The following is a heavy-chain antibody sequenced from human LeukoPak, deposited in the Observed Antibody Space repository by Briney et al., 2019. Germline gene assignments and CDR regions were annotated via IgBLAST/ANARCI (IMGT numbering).Heavy chain of an antibody. D-gene: IGHD3-3*01. CDR1: GDSVSSNSAA. V-gene: IGHV6-1*01. CDR3: ARDVATYYDFWSGNHPLYYFDY. J-gene: IGHJ4*02. CDR2: TYYRSKWYN. Sequence: SQTLSLTCAISGDSVSSNSAAWTWIRQSPSRGLEWLGRTYYRSKWYNDYAVSVKSRITINPDTSKNQFSLQLNSVTPEDTAVYYCARDVATYYDFWSGNHPLYYFDYWGQGTLVTVSS.